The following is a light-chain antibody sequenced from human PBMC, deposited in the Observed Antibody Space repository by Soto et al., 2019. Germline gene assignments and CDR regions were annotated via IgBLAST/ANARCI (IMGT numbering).Light chain of an antibody. CDR1: QSVSSTS. V-gene: IGKV3-20*01. CDR3: QQYGSSPLT. J-gene: IGKJ4*01. Sequence: IAFTQSPSALSMSSAGCAKISCKASQSVSSTSLAWYQQKPGHAPRLLIYGASSRATGIPDRFSGSGSGTDFILTISRLEPEDFAVYYCQQYGSSPLTFGGGTKVDIK. CDR2: GAS.